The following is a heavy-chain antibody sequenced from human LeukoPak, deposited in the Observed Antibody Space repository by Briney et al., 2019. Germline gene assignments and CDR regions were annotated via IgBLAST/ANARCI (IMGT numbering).Heavy chain of an antibody. J-gene: IGHJ4*02. D-gene: IGHD3-10*01. CDR1: GFTFSSYA. Sequence: GRSLRLSCAASGFTFSSYAMHWVRQAPGKGLEWVAVISYDGSNKYYADSVKGRFTISRDNSKNTLYLQMNSLRAEDTAVYYCARDPQYYYGSGSPTFDYWGQGTLVTVSS. CDR2: ISYDGSNK. V-gene: IGHV3-30-3*01. CDR3: ARDPQYYYGSGSPTFDY.